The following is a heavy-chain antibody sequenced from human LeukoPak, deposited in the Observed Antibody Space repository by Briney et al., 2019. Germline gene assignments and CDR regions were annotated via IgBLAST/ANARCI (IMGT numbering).Heavy chain of an antibody. J-gene: IGHJ5*02. Sequence: PQTLSLTCTVSGGSISSGGYYWSWIRQHPGKGLEWIGYIYYSGSTYYNPSLKSRVTISVDTSKNQFSLKLSSVTAADTAVYHCARATRRYWFDPWGQGTLVTVSS. CDR3: ARATRRYWFDP. CDR1: GGSISSGGYY. V-gene: IGHV4-31*03. CDR2: IYYSGST.